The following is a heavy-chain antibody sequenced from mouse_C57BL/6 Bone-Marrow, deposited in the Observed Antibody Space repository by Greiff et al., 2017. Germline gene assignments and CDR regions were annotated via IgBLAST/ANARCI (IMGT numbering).Heavy chain of an antibody. D-gene: IGHD2-3*01. Sequence: QVQLQPPGAELVNPGASVKLSCKASGYTFTSYWMHWVKQRPGQGLEWIGMIHPNSGSTNYNEKFKSKATLTVDKSSSTAYMQLSSLTSEDSAVYYCARSEGWLLAWFAYWGQGTLVTVSA. CDR1: GYTFTSYW. V-gene: IGHV1-64*01. CDR3: ARSEGWLLAWFAY. J-gene: IGHJ3*01. CDR2: IHPNSGST.